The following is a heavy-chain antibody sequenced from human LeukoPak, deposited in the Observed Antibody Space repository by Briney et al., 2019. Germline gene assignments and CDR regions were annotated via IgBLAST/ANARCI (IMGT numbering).Heavy chain of an antibody. CDR2: IKQDGSEK. J-gene: IGHJ6*02. CDR3: ATTSYFYGMAV. Sequence: PGGSLRLSCAASGFTFSDYWMSWVRQAPGKGLEWVAKIKQDGSEKHYVDSVAGRFTISRDNAKNSRFLQMHSLRAEDTAVYYCATTSYFYGMAVWGQGTTVTVSS. D-gene: IGHD2-21*01. V-gene: IGHV3-7*01. CDR1: GFTFSDYW.